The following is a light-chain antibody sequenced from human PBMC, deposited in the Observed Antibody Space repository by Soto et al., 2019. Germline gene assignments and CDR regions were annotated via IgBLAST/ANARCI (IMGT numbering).Light chain of an antibody. J-gene: IGKJ3*01. CDR1: QSVSSSY. CDR3: QQYGSSFT. V-gene: IGKV3-20*01. CDR2: GAS. Sequence: EIVLTQSPGTLSLSPGERATLSCRGSQSVSSSYLDWYQQEPGQAPMLLIYGASSRATGIPDRFSGSGSGAXXXXXXXXXXXXDFAVYYCQQYGSSFTFGPGTKVDIK.